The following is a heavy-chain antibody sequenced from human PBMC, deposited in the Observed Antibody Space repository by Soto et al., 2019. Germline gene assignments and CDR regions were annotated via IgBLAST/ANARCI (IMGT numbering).Heavy chain of an antibody. J-gene: IGHJ6*02. Sequence: GSVKVSCKASGYTFTSYGISWVRQAPGQGLEWMGWISAYNGSTNYAQKLQGRVTMTTDTSTSTAYMELRSLRSDDTAVYYCARDRGFLELRYYYYYGMDVWGQGTTVTVSS. V-gene: IGHV1-18*04. CDR2: ISAYNGST. D-gene: IGHD3-3*01. CDR3: ARDRGFLELRYYYYYGMDV. CDR1: GYTFTSYG.